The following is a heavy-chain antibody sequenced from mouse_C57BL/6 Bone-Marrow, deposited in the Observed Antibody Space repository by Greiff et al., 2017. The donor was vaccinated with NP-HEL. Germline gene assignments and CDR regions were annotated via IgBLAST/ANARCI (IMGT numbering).Heavy chain of an antibody. Sequence: QVQLKQSGPELVKPGASVKISCKASDYAFSSSWMNWVKQRPGKGLEWIGRIYPGDGDTNYNGKFKGKATLTADKSSSTAYMQLSSLTSEDSAVYFCARFPTVVPDWYFDVWGTGTTVTVSS. CDR3: ARFPTVVPDWYFDV. D-gene: IGHD1-1*01. V-gene: IGHV1-82*01. J-gene: IGHJ1*03. CDR1: DYAFSSSW. CDR2: IYPGDGDT.